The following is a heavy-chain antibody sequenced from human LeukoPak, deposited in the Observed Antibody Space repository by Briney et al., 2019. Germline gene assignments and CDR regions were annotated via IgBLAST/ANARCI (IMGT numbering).Heavy chain of an antibody. CDR3: AKSALGPGFDP. CDR2: ISGSGGVT. V-gene: IGHV3-23*01. J-gene: IGHJ5*02. Sequence: GGSLRLSCAVSGCIFSSYAMNWVRQAPGKGLEWVAGISGSGGVTYYAESVKGRFTVSRDNSKNTLYLQMNSLRAEDTAVYYCAKSALGPGFDPWGQGTLVTVSS. CDR1: GCIFSSYA.